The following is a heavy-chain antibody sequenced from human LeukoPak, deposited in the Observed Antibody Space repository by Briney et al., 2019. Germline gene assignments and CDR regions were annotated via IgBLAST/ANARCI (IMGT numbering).Heavy chain of an antibody. V-gene: IGHV3-23*01. J-gene: IGHJ4*02. CDR1: GFTFTSYA. CDR3: AKGAQYDFWTGYTLEYFDV. D-gene: IGHD3-3*01. Sequence: GGSLRLSCAASGFTFTSYAMNWVRQARRKGLEWVSFISASGSSTHYADSVKGRFTISRDNSNNTLYLQINSLRAEDTAAYYCAKGAQYDFWTGYTLEYFDVWGKGTLVTVSS. CDR2: ISASGSST.